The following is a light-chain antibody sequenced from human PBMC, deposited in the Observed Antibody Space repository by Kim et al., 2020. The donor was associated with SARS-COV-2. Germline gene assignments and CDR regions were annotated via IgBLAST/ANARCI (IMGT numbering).Light chain of an antibody. CDR3: QQYGSSRT. J-gene: IGKJ1*01. CDR2: GTS. CDR1: QSVGSRY. V-gene: IGKV3-20*01. Sequence: VLTQSPGALSLFPGERATLSCRASQSVGSRYLAWYQQKPGQAPRLLIYGTSNRDTGVPDSFSGSGSGTDFTLTINRLEPEDFAVYYCQQYGSSRTFGQGTKVDIK.